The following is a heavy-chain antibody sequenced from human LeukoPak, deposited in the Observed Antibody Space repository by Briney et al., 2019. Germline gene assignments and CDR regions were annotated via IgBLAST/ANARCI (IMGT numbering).Heavy chain of an antibody. CDR2: VDPEDGET. J-gene: IGHJ4*02. Sequence: ASVKVSCKASGYTFTSYYMHWVRQAPGKGLEWMGLVDPEDGETIYAEKFQGRVTITADTSTDTAYMELSSLRSEDTAVYYCATLEGNYYDSSGSIWGQGTLVTVSS. V-gene: IGHV1-69-2*01. D-gene: IGHD3-22*01. CDR1: GYTFTSYY. CDR3: ATLEGNYYDSSGSI.